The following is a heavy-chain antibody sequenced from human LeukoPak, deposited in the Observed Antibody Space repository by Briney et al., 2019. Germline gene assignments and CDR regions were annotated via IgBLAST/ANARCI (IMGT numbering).Heavy chain of an antibody. J-gene: IGHJ4*02. CDR2: ISYGGSNK. CDR3: AKTPRNWNYYPTFDY. CDR1: GLTFSSYA. D-gene: IGHD1-7*01. V-gene: IGHV3-30-3*02. Sequence: GGSLRLSCAASGLTFSSYAMHWVRQAPGKGLEWVAVISYGGSNKYYADSVKGRFTISRDNSKNTLYLQMNSLRAEDTAVYYCAKTPRNWNYYPTFDYWGQGTLVTVSS.